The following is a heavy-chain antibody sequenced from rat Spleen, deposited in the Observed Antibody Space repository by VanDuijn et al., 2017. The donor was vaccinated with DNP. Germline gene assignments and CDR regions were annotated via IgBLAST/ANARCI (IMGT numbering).Heavy chain of an antibody. CDR2: ISTVGDNA. J-gene: IGHJ2*01. CDR3: ARQRGYFDY. Sequence: EVHLVESGGGLVQPGRSLKLSCAASGFTFSKYGMAWVRQAPTKGLEWVASISTVGDNAYYRDSVKGRFTISRDNAKNTQFLQMDSLRSEDMGTYYCARQRGYFDYWGQGVMVTVSS. D-gene: IGHD1-11*01. CDR1: GFTFSKYG. V-gene: IGHV5S13*01.